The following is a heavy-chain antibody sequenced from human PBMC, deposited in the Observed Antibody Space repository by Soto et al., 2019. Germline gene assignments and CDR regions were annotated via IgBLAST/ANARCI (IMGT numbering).Heavy chain of an antibody. V-gene: IGHV1-3*01. Sequence: ASVKVSCKASGYTFTSYAMHWVRQAPGQRLEWMGWINAGNGNTKYSQKFQGRVTITRDTFASTAYMELSSLRSEDTAVYYCARDESSGWYDYWGQGTLVTVSS. CDR3: ARDESSGWYDY. CDR1: GYTFTSYA. J-gene: IGHJ4*02. CDR2: INAGNGNT. D-gene: IGHD6-19*01.